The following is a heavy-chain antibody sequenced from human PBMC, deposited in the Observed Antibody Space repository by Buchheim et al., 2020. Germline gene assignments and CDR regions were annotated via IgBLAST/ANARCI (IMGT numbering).Heavy chain of an antibody. CDR3: ARSRYGSGSYSDY. V-gene: IGHV3-33*08. Sequence: VQLLESGGGLVQPGGSLRLSCAASGITFNNYAMTWVRQAPGKGLEWVAVIWYDGSNKYYADSVKGRFTISRDNSKNTLYLQMNSLRAEDTAVYYCARSRYGSGSYSDYWGQGTL. J-gene: IGHJ4*02. CDR2: IWYDGSNK. CDR1: GITFNNYA. D-gene: IGHD3-10*01.